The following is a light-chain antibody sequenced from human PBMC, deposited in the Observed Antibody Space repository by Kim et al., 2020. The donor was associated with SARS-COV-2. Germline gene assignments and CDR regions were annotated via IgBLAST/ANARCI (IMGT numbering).Light chain of an antibody. CDR3: QQVNSYPLT. J-gene: IGKJ4*01. CDR1: QGISSY. Sequence: IQLTQSPSSLSASVGDRVTITCRASQGISSYLAWYQQKPGKAPKLLIYGASTLQSGVPSRFSGSGSGTDFTLTISSLQPEDFATYYCQQVNSYPLTFGEGTKVDIK. V-gene: IGKV1-9*01. CDR2: GAS.